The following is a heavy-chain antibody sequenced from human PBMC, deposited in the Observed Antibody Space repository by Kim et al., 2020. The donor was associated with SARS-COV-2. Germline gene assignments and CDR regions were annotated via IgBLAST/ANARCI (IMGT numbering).Heavy chain of an antibody. CDR1: GGTFSSYA. CDR2: IIPIFGIA. Sequence: SVKVSYKASGGTFSSYAISWVRQAPGQGLEWMGRIIPIFGIANYAQKFQGRVTITADKSTSTAYMELSSLRSEDTAVYYCARSPEVVVPAAMGHYYYMDVWGKGTTVTVSS. V-gene: IGHV1-69*04. J-gene: IGHJ6*03. D-gene: IGHD2-2*01. CDR3: ARSPEVVVPAAMGHYYYMDV.